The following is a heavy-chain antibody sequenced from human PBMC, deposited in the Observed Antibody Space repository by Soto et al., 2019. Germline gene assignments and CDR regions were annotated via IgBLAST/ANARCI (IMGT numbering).Heavy chain of an antibody. CDR1: GFTFSSYS. J-gene: IGHJ6*02. CDR2: ISSSSSYI. D-gene: IGHD3-3*01. Sequence: PGGSLRLSCAASGFTFSSYSMNWVRQAPGKGLEWVSSISSSSSYIYYADSVKGRFTISRDNAKNSLYLQMNSLRAEDTAVYYCAREGPQEPKVRFLGWSEQVYYYGMDVWGQGTTVTVSS. CDR3: AREGPQEPKVRFLGWSEQVYYYGMDV. V-gene: IGHV3-21*01.